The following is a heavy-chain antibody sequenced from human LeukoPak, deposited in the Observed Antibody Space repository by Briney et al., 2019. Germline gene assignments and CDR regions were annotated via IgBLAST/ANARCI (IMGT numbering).Heavy chain of an antibody. Sequence: GGSLRLSSAPSGFTFSRYGMHWVRHTPDKGLDRVAVISNDVIKKNHADSAKGRFPLSRDNSKNTLYLKMNSLRAEDTAVYYCAKDGGSLGLAAFAIWGQGTMVTVSS. CDR2: ISNDVIKK. CDR1: GFTFSRYG. V-gene: IGHV3-30*18. CDR3: AKDGGSLGLAAFAI. D-gene: IGHD3-16*01. J-gene: IGHJ3*02.